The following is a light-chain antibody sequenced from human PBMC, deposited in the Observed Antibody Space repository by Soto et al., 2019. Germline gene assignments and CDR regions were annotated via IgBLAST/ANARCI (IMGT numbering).Light chain of an antibody. CDR1: SSDVCGYNY. CDR2: EVS. J-gene: IGLJ1*01. V-gene: IGLV2-14*01. Sequence: ALTQPASVSGSPVQAITISCTGTSSDVCGYNYVSWYQQHPGKAPKLMIYEVSNRPSGVSNRFSGSKSGNTASLTISGLQAEDEADYYCSSYTSSSTLEVFGTGTKVTVL. CDR3: SSYTSSSTLEV.